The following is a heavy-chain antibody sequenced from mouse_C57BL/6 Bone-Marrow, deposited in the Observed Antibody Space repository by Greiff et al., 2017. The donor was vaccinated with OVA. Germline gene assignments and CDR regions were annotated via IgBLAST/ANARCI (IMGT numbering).Heavy chain of an antibody. CDR1: GFSLTSYG. V-gene: IGHV2-6-1*01. CDR3: ARHGGSSYYYYVMDY. Sequence: VKVEESGPGLVAPSQSLSITCTVSGFSLTSYGVHWVRQPPGKGLEWLVVIWSDGSTTYNSALKSRLSISKDNSKSQVFLKMNSLQTDDTAMYYCARHGGSSYYYYVMDYWGQGTSVTVSS. D-gene: IGHD1-1*01. J-gene: IGHJ4*01. CDR2: IWSDGST.